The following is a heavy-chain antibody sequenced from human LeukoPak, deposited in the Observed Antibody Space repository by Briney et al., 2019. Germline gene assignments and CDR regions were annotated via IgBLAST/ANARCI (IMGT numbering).Heavy chain of an antibody. CDR1: GFTFSSYA. J-gene: IGHJ4*02. D-gene: IGHD5-18*01. V-gene: IGHV3-64D*09. CDR2: ISSDGDTT. Sequence: GGSLRLSCSASGFTFSSYAMHWGRQAPGKGLEYVSAISSDGDTTYYADSVKGRFTISRDNSKNTLYLQMSSLRAEDTAVYYCVKAMATYGYRVPFDYWGQGTLVTVSS. CDR3: VKAMATYGYRVPFDY.